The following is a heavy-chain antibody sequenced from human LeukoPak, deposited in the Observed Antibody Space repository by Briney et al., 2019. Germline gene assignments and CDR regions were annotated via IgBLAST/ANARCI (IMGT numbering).Heavy chain of an antibody. Sequence: GASVKVSCKASGYTFTSYDINWVRQATGQGLEWMGWMNPNSGNTGYARKFQGRVTMTRNTSISTAYMELSSLRSEDTAVYYCARGGSCSGGSCYELTNWFDPWGQGTLVTVSS. CDR1: GYTFTSYD. V-gene: IGHV1-8*01. CDR3: ARGGSCSGGSCYELTNWFDP. CDR2: MNPNSGNT. J-gene: IGHJ5*02. D-gene: IGHD2-15*01.